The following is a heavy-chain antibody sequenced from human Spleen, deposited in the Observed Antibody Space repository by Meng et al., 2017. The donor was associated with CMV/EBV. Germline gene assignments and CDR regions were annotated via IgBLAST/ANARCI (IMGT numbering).Heavy chain of an antibody. CDR3: AKSWDDSSGYYDY. V-gene: IGHV3-30*04. D-gene: IGHD3-22*01. CDR2: ITYEGSNK. CDR1: GFNFSSYA. Sequence: GESLKISCADSGFNFSSYAMHWVRQAPGKGLEWVALITYEGSNKFYADSVKGRVTISRDNSKNKLFLQMTSLRPEDTAVYYCAKSWDDSSGYYDYWGQGTLVTVSS. J-gene: IGHJ4*02.